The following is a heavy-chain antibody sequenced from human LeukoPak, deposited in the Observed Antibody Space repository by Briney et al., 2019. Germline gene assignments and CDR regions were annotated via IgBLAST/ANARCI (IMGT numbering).Heavy chain of an antibody. Sequence: GRSLRLSCAASGFTFSSYAMHWVRQAPGKGLEWVAVISYDGSNKYYADSVKGRFTISRDNSKNTLYPQMNSLRAEDTAVYYCARYVPSISGSGVYYYYMDVWGKGTTVTVSS. V-gene: IGHV3-30*04. CDR1: GFTFSSYA. CDR2: ISYDGSNK. J-gene: IGHJ6*03. D-gene: IGHD3-10*01. CDR3: ARYVPSISGSGVYYYYMDV.